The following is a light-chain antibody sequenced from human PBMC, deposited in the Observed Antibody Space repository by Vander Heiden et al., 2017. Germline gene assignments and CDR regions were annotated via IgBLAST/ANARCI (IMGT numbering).Light chain of an antibody. V-gene: IGKV3-11*01. CDR2: DA. J-gene: IGKJ4*01. Sequence: EIVLTQSPATLSLSPGERATLSCRASQSINRYLAWYQQKPGQPPRPLSYDASGTDFTLTISSLEPEDFAVYYCQQRSNGLTFGGGTKVEIK. CDR1: QSINRY. CDR3: QQRSNGLT.